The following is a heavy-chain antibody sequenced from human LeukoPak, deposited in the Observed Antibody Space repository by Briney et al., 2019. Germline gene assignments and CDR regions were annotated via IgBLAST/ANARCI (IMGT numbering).Heavy chain of an antibody. Sequence: TPGGSLRLSCAASGFTFSSYSMNWVRQAPGKGLEWVSSISSSSSYIYYADSVKGRFTISRDNAKNSLYLQMNSLRAEDTAVYYCARDGILTGASYHGMDVWGQGTTVTVSS. J-gene: IGHJ6*02. V-gene: IGHV3-21*01. D-gene: IGHD3-9*01. CDR3: ARDGILTGASYHGMDV. CDR2: ISSSSSYI. CDR1: GFTFSSYS.